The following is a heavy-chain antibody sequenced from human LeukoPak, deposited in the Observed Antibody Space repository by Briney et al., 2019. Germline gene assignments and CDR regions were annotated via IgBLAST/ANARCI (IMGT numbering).Heavy chain of an antibody. V-gene: IGHV1-8*01. CDR1: GYTFTSYD. J-gene: IGHJ1*01. CDR2: MNPNSGNT. CDR3: ARGGQQLVLYYFQH. D-gene: IGHD6-13*01. Sequence: ASVKVSCKASGYTFTSYDINWVRQATGQGLEWMGWMNPNSGNTGYAQKFQGRVTMTRNTSISTAYMELSSLRSGDTAVYYCARGGQQLVLYYFQHWGQGTLVTVSS.